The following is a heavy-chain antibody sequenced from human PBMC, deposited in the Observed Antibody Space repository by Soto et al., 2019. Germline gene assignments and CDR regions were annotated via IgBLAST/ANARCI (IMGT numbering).Heavy chain of an antibody. CDR1: GFILNNYA. V-gene: IGHV3-23*01. J-gene: IGHJ3*01. CDR3: VKRGRNWGAFDF. Sequence: VQLLESGGDLVQPGGSLRLSCVASGFILNNYAMSWVRQAPGKGLEWVSTIGGTDGDSDGVPWYEDSVKGRFTISRHSTANTLFLHMDKLESGDSPLYYCVKRGRNWGAFDFWGQGTRVVVYS. D-gene: IGHD7-27*01. CDR2: IGGTDGDSDGVP.